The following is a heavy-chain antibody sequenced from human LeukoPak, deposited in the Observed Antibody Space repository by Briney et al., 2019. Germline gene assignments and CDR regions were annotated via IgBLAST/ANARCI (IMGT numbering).Heavy chain of an antibody. Sequence: GSLRLSCAASGFIFSSYWMHWVRQAPGKGLVWVSRINSDGSSTSYADSVKGRFTISRDNAKNSLYLQMNSLRAEDTAVYYCARGVVYSSGAEGYWGQGTLVTVSS. CDR2: INSDGSST. CDR1: GFIFSSYW. V-gene: IGHV3-74*01. D-gene: IGHD6-19*01. CDR3: ARGVVYSSGAEGY. J-gene: IGHJ4*02.